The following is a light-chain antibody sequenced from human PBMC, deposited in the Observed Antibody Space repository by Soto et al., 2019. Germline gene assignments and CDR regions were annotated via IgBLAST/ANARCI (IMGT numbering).Light chain of an antibody. CDR1: TIDVESSNY. CDR3: CSYATTFYV. CDR2: DVS. Sequence: QAVLTQPRSVSGSPGQSVTMSCTGPTIDVESSNYVSWYQQHPGKAPKLMIYDVSERPSGVPDRFSGSKSGSTASLTISGLQAEDEADYYCCSYATTFYVFGSGTKLTVL. V-gene: IGLV2-11*01. J-gene: IGLJ1*01.